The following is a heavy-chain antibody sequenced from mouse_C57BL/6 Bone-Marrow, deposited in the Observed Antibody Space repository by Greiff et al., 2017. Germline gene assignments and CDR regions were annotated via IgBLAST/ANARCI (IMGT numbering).Heavy chain of an antibody. D-gene: IGHD1-1*01. V-gene: IGHV1-64*01. J-gene: IGHJ3*01. CDR3: ARSACITPAVAWGFAD. CDR2: IHPNSGST. CDR1: GYTFTSYW. Sequence: QVQLQQPGAELVKPGASVKLSCKASGYTFTSYWMNWVKQRPGQGLEWIGRIHPNSGSTNYNEKLKSKATLTVDKSSSTAYMKLSSLTSEDSAVYYCARSACITPAVAWGFADWGQGTLVTGSA.